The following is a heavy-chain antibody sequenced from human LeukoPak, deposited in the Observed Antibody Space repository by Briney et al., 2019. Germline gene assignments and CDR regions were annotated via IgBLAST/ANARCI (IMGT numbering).Heavy chain of an antibody. J-gene: IGHJ6*03. V-gene: IGHV4-59*01. CDR3: ARARGWLGYYHYMDV. Sequence: SETLSLTCTVSGGSISSYYWNWIRQPPGKGLEWIGYIYYSGSTNYNPSLKSRVTISVDTSKNQFSLKLSSVTVADTAVYYCARARGWLGYYHYMDVWGKGTTVTVSS. CDR2: IYYSGST. D-gene: IGHD2-15*01. CDR1: GGSISSYY.